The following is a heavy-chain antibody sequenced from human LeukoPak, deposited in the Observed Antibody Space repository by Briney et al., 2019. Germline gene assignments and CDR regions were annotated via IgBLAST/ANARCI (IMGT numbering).Heavy chain of an antibody. CDR3: VRDPSNSSGRYAYFDY. CDR2: IIPILGIA. CDR1: GGTFSSYA. J-gene: IGHJ4*02. D-gene: IGHD3-22*01. Sequence: ASVKVSCKASGGTFSSYAISWVRQAPGQGLEWMGRIIPILGIANYAQKFQGRLTTITDTSTTTVYMELRSLRSDDTAVYYCVRDPSNSSGRYAYFDYWGQGALVTVSS. V-gene: IGHV1-69*04.